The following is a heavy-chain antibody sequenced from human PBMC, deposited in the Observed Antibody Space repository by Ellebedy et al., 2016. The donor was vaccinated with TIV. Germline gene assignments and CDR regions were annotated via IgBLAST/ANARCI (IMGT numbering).Heavy chain of an antibody. V-gene: IGHV4-39*01. D-gene: IGHD6-25*01. CDR2: IYYSGST. Sequence: MPSDTLSLTCTVSGCSISSSSYYWGWIRQPPGKGLEWIGSIYYSGSTYYNPSLKSRVTISVDTSKNQFSLKLSSVTAAEPAVYYCARRGSVGWFDPWGQGTLVTVSS. J-gene: IGHJ5*02. CDR3: ARRGSVGWFDP. CDR1: GCSISSSSYY.